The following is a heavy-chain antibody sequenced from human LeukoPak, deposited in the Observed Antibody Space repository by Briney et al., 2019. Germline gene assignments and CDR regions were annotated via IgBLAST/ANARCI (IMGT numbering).Heavy chain of an antibody. V-gene: IGHV3-11*04. D-gene: IGHD1-1*01. CDR3: ARVRGQLELRDVFDI. Sequence: SGGTLSLSCAASGFTFSDYYMSWSRQAPGKGLGWESYISISASIIPYEDSANDRLTITRDNVKDSLYVQMNILRAEGTAVYYCARVRGQLELRDVFDIWGQGTMVTVS. CDR2: ISISASII. CDR1: GFTFSDYY. J-gene: IGHJ3*02.